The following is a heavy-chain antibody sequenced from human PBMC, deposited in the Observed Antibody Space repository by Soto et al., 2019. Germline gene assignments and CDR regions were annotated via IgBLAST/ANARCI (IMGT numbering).Heavy chain of an antibody. CDR2: ISAYNGNT. V-gene: IGHV1-18*01. D-gene: IGHD2-15*01. J-gene: IGHJ6*02. CDR3: ARDRPGYCSGGSCSYGMDV. CDR1: GYAFTSYG. Sequence: EASVKVSCKDSGYAFTSYGISWVRQAPGQGLEWMGWISAYNGNTNYAQKLQGRFTMTTDTSTSTAYMELRSLRSDDTAVYYCARDRPGYCSGGSCSYGMDVWGQGTTVTVSS.